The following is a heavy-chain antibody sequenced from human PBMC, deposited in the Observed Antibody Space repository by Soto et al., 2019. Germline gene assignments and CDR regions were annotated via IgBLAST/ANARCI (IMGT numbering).Heavy chain of an antibody. CDR3: ASGRHWLDY. Sequence: QVQLQESCPGLVKPSETLSLTCTVSGGSVSPYYWTWVRRPPGKGLEWIAYIYYDGNTNYNPSLKSRVTISVDTSKNQFSLRLTSVTAADTAVYYCASGRHWLDYWGQGTLLTVSS. D-gene: IGHD6-19*01. J-gene: IGHJ4*02. V-gene: IGHV4-59*02. CDR2: IYYDGNT. CDR1: GGSVSPYY.